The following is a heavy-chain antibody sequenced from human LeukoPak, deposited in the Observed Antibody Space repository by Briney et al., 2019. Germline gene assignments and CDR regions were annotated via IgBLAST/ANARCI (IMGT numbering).Heavy chain of an antibody. V-gene: IGHV1-2*02. Sequence: ASVKVSCKASGYTFTGYYMHWVRQPPGQGLEWMGWINPNSGGTNYAQKFQGRVTMTRDTSISTAYMELSRLRSDDTAVYYCARDPAIFGVVIPSFDYWGQGTLVTVSS. CDR3: ARDPAIFGVVIPSFDY. CDR2: INPNSGGT. J-gene: IGHJ4*02. CDR1: GYTFTGYY. D-gene: IGHD3-3*02.